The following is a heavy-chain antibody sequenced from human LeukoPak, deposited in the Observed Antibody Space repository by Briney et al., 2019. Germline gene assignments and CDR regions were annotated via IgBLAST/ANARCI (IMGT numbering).Heavy chain of an antibody. D-gene: IGHD2-15*01. V-gene: IGHV3-30-3*01. J-gene: IGHJ4*02. CDR1: GFTFSSYA. Sequence: GRSLRLSCAASGFTFSSYAMHWVRQAPGKGLEWVAVISYDGSNKYYADSVKGRFTISRDNSKNTLYLQMNSLRAEDTAVYYCAREGVVVVAAWGQGTLVTVSS. CDR3: AREGVVVVAA. CDR2: ISYDGSNK.